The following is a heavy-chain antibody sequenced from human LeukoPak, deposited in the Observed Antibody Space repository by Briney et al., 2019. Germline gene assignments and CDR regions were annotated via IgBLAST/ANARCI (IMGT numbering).Heavy chain of an antibody. V-gene: IGHV1-2*02. CDR1: GYTFTGYY. CDR3: ARGRELLNWFDP. J-gene: IGHJ5*02. D-gene: IGHD1-26*01. Sequence: GASVKVSCKASGYTFTGYYIHWVRQAPGQGLEWMGWINPNNGGTNYAQKFQGRVTMTRDTSITTAYMELSRLRSDDTAVYYCARGRELLNWFDPWGQGTLVTVSS. CDR2: INPNNGGT.